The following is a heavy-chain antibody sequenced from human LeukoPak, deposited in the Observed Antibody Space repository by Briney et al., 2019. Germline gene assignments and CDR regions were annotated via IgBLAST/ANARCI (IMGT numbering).Heavy chain of an antibody. V-gene: IGHV4-38-2*02. Sequence: PSETLSLTCTVSGYSISSGYYWGWIRQPPGKGLEWIGYIYYSGSTNYNPSLKSRVTISVDTSKNQFSLKLSSVTAADTAVYYCARSTSIAAAELNFDYWGQGTLDTVSS. CDR2: IYYSGST. CDR1: GYSISSGYY. CDR3: ARSTSIAAAELNFDY. D-gene: IGHD6-13*01. J-gene: IGHJ4*02.